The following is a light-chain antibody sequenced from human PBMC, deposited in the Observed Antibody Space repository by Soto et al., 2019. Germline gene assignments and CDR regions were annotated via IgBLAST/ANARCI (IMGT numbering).Light chain of an antibody. J-gene: IGLJ3*02. CDR1: TGAVTSGHY. V-gene: IGLV7-46*01. Sequence: QAVVTQEPSLTVSPGETVTLTCGSSTGAVTSGHYPYWLQQKPGQAPRTLISDTSIKYPGTPARFSGSLLGDKAALTLSGGQPGDGADYYCFLCYSGAWVFGGGTKLTVL. CDR2: DTS. CDR3: FLCYSGAWV.